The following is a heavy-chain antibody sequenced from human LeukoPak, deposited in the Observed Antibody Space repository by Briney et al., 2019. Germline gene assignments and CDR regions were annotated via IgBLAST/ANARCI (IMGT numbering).Heavy chain of an antibody. J-gene: IGHJ4*02. CDR2: IRFNGNNK. CDR1: GFTFSNYA. CDR3: AKSLQLLLIDY. D-gene: IGHD3-10*01. V-gene: IGHV3-30*02. Sequence: GGSLRLSCTTSGFTFSNYAMHWVRQAPGKGLECVAFIRFNGNNKFYADSVKGRFTISRDNSKNTLYLQMDSLRAEDTAVYYCAKSLQLLLIDYWGQGALVTVSS.